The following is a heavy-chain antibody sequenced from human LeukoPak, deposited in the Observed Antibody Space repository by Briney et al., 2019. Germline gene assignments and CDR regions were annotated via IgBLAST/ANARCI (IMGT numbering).Heavy chain of an antibody. CDR3: ARDWVAGVPFDAFDI. Sequence: GGSLRLSCAAYGFTLSSYWMSWVRQAPGKGLEWVANIKEDGSEKYYVDSVKGRFTISRDNAQNSVYLHMNSLTAEDTALYYCARDWVAGVPFDAFDIWGQGTMVSVSS. CDR2: IKEDGSEK. V-gene: IGHV3-7*03. CDR1: GFTLSSYW. J-gene: IGHJ3*02. D-gene: IGHD3-10*01.